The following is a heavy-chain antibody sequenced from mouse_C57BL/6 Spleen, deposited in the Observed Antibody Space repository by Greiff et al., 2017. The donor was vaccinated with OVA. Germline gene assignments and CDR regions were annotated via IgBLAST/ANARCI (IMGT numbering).Heavy chain of an antibody. CDR2: ISYSGST. V-gene: IGHV3-8*01. J-gene: IGHJ1*03. CDR3: ARSRGSSYGYFDV. CDR1: GYSITSDY. D-gene: IGHD1-1*01. Sequence: EVHLVESGPGLAKPSQTLSLTCSVTGYSITSDYWNWIRKFPGNKLEYMGYISYSGSTYYNPSLKSRISITRDTSKNQYYLQLNSVTTEDTATYYCARSRGSSYGYFDVWGTGTTVTVSS.